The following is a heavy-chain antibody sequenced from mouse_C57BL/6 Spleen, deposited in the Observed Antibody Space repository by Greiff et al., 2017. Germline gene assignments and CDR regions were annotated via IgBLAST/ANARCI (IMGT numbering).Heavy chain of an antibody. V-gene: IGHV5-6*02. CDR2: ISSGGSYT. D-gene: IGHD1-1*02. J-gene: IGHJ2*01. CDR3: ARMGGPYYFDY. CDR1: GFTFSSYG. Sequence: DVKLVESGGDLVKPGGSLKLSCAASGFTFSSYGMSWVRQTPDKRLAWVATISSGGSYTYYPDSVKGRFTISRDNAKNTLYLQMSSLKSEDTAMYYCARMGGPYYFDYWGQGTTLTVSS.